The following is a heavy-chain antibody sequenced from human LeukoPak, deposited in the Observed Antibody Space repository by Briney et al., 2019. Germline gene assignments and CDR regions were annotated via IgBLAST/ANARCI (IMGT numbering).Heavy chain of an antibody. CDR2: IYYGGST. Sequence: PSETLSLTCTVSGGSISSSDYYWGWIRQPPGKGLEWIGSIYYGGSTYYNPSLKSRVTISVDTSMNQFSLKLSFVTAADTAVYYCARFVVVAATRRSYYFDYWGQGTLVTVSS. J-gene: IGHJ4*02. D-gene: IGHD2-15*01. CDR3: ARFVVVAATRRSYYFDY. V-gene: IGHV4-39*07. CDR1: GGSISSSDYY.